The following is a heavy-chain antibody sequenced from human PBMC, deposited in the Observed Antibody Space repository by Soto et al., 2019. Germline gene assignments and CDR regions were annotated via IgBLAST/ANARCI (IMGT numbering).Heavy chain of an antibody. D-gene: IGHD2-2*02. CDR1: GFTFSSYA. V-gene: IGHV3-23*01. CDR2: ISGSGGST. Sequence: LSCAASGFTFSSYAMSWVRQAPGKGLEWVSAISGSGGSTYYADSVKGRFTISRDNSKNTLYLQMNSLRAEDTAVYYCAKDLVELGYCSSTSGYTGIVFDYWG. J-gene: IGHJ4*01. CDR3: AKDLVELGYCSSTSGYTGIVFDY.